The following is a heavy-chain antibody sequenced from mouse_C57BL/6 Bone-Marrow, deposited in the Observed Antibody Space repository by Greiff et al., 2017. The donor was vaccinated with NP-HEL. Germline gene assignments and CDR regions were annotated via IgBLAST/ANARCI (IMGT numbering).Heavy chain of an antibody. CDR3: ARKGNDYDWYFDV. D-gene: IGHD2-4*01. Sequence: VQLQHSGSELRSPGSSVKLSCKDFDSEVFPIAYMSWVRQKPGHGFEWIGGILPSIGRTIYGEKFEDKATLDADTLSNTAYLELNSLTSEDSAIYYCARKGNDYDWYFDVWGTGTTVTVSS. CDR1: DSEVFPIAY. V-gene: IGHV15-2*01. CDR2: ILPSIGRT. J-gene: IGHJ1*03.